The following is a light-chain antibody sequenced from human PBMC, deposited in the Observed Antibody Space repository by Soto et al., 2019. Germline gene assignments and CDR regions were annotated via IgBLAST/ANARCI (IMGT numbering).Light chain of an antibody. Sequence: QSALTQPASVSGPPGQSITISCTGTSSDVGGYNYVSWYQQHPGKAPKLMIYDVTNRPSGVSNRFSGSKSGNTASLTISGLQAEDEADYYCSSYTTSSTWVFGGGTKVTVL. CDR1: SSDVGGYNY. J-gene: IGLJ3*02. CDR2: DVT. CDR3: SSYTTSSTWV. V-gene: IGLV2-14*03.